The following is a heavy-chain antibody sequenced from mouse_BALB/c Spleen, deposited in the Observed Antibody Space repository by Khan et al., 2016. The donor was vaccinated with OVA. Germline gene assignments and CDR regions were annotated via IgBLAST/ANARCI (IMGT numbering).Heavy chain of an antibody. CDR3: ARDLYYYAMDY. V-gene: IGHV14-3*02. D-gene: IGHD2-3*01. Sequence: EVQLQQSGAELVKPGASVKLSCTASGFNIKDTYMHWVKQRPEQGLEWIGRIDPANGNTKYDPKFQGKATITADTSSNTAYLQLSSLTSEDTAVYYCARDLYYYAMDYWSQGTSVTVSS. J-gene: IGHJ4*01. CDR2: IDPANGNT. CDR1: GFNIKDTY.